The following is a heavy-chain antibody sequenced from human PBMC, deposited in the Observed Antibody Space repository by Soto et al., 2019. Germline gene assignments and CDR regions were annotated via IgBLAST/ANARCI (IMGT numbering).Heavy chain of an antibody. CDR1: GFTVSSYA. Sequence: GGSLRLSCAASGFTVSSYAMSWVRQAPGKGLEWVSAISGSGGSTYYADSVKGRFTISRDNSKNTLYLQMNSLRAEDTAVYYCAKAVRQWLALFDYWGQGTLVTVSS. V-gene: IGHV3-23*01. D-gene: IGHD6-19*01. CDR2: ISGSGGST. CDR3: AKAVRQWLALFDY. J-gene: IGHJ4*02.